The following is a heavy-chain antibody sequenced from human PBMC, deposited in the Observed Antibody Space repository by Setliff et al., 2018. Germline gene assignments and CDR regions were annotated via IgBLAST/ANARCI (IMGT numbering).Heavy chain of an antibody. CDR1: GDSISSSSYY. CDR2: INYSGIT. J-gene: IGHJ4*02. D-gene: IGHD6-19*01. CDR3: ARGRAGHSGH. V-gene: IGHV4-39*07. Sequence: SETLSLTCSVSGDSISSSSYYWGWIRQPPGKGLEWIGSINYSGITYYNPSVKSRVTISVDTSKNQFSLKLSSVTAADTAVYYCARGRAGHSGHWGQGTLVTVSS.